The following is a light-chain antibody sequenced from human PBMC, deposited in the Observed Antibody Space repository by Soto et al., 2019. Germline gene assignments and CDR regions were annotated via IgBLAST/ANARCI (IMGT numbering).Light chain of an antibody. Sequence: EIVLTQSPATLSLSPGERATLSCRASQSVSSYLAWYQQKPGQAPRLLIYDASNRATGIPARLSGSGSGTDFTLTISSLEPEDFAVYYCQQRSNWPLYTFGQGTKVDIK. CDR1: QSVSSY. J-gene: IGKJ2*01. CDR2: DAS. CDR3: QQRSNWPLYT. V-gene: IGKV3-11*01.